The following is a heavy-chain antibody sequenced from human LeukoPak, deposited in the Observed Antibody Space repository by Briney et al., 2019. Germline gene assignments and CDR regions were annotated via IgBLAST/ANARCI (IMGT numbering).Heavy chain of an antibody. CDR2: IYYSGST. CDR3: TRGGPHGFDI. J-gene: IGHJ3*02. Sequence: SETLSLTCIVSGGSISSSSYYWGWIRQPPGKGLEWIGSIYYSGSTYYNPSLKSRVTISVDTSKNQFSLKLSSETAADTAVYYCTRGGPHGFDIWGQGTMVTVSS. V-gene: IGHV4-39*07. CDR1: GGSISSSSYY.